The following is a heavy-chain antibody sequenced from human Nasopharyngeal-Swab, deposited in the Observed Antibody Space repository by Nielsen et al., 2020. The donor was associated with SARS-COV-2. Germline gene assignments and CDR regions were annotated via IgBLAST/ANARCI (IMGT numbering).Heavy chain of an antibody. CDR1: GGSISSGGYY. D-gene: IGHD2-15*01. V-gene: IGHV4-31*03. J-gene: IGHJ3*02. Sequence: SETLSLTCTVSGGSISSGGYYWSWIRQHPGKGLEWIGYIYYSGSTYYNPSLKSRVTISVDTSKNQFSLKLSSVTAADTPVYYCARAIGWAFDIWGQGTMVTVSS. CDR2: IYYSGST. CDR3: ARAIGWAFDI.